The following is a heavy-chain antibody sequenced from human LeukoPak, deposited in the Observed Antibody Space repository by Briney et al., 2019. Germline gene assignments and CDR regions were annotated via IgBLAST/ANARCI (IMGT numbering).Heavy chain of an antibody. J-gene: IGHJ1*01. D-gene: IGHD6-19*01. CDR3: ARVDSGSACAS. Sequence: GGSLRLSCAASGFTLSSYSMHWVRQAPGEGLEFVSAISKNGRNTYYGNSMKGRFTISRDISKNTLYLQMGSLRPEDMAVYYCARVDSGSACASWGQGILVTVSS. CDR2: ISKNGRNT. CDR1: GFTLSSYS. V-gene: IGHV3-64*01.